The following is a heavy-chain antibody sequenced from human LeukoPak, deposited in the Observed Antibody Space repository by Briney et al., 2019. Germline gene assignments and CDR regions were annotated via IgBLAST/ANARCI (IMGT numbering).Heavy chain of an antibody. CDR3: ARVKRERWFGEDI. V-gene: IGHV1-69*13. D-gene: IGHD3-10*01. Sequence: ASVTVSCKASGGTFSSYAISWVRQAPGQGLEWMGGIIPIFGTANYAQKFQGRVTITADESTSTAYMELSSLRSEDTAVYYCARVKRERWFGEDIWGQGTLVTVSS. CDR1: GGTFSSYA. CDR2: IIPIFGTA. J-gene: IGHJ4*02.